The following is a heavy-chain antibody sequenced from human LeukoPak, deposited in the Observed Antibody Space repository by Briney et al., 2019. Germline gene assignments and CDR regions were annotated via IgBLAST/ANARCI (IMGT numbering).Heavy chain of an antibody. Sequence: SETLSLTCTVSGGSVSSGSDYWSWLRQHPGQGLDWIGHIPYSGSTYYKPSLRSRVTISIDTSKNQLSLKLNSVTAADTAVYYCARGYDNSGFDFWGQGTLVTVSS. J-gene: IGHJ4*02. CDR1: GGSVSSGSDY. CDR3: ARGYDNSGFDF. CDR2: IPYSGST. V-gene: IGHV4-31*03. D-gene: IGHD3-22*01.